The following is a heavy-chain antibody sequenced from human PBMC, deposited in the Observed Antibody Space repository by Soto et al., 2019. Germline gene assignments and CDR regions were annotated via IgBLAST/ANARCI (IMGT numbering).Heavy chain of an antibody. CDR1: GFTFYNSW. V-gene: IGHV3-15*07. CDR2: IKRNSDGGRT. CDR3: TTGSVEGV. Sequence: DVQLVESGGGLVKPGGSLRLSCAASGFTFYNSWMNWVRQAPGKGLEWVGRIKRNSDGGRTDYAAPVKGRFTISRDDSENTLYLQMNSLKTADTAVYYCTTGSVEGVWGQGTTVSVSS. D-gene: IGHD2-15*01. J-gene: IGHJ6*02.